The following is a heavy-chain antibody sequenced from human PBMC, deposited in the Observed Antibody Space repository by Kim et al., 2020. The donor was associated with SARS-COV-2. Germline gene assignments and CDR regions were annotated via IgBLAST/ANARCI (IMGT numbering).Heavy chain of an antibody. Sequence: YADAGKGPLTIARDNTKNTLYLQMNSLRAEDTAVYYCAKGMTAVTQTPGYWGQGTLVTVSS. CDR3: AKGMTAVTQTPGY. V-gene: IGHV3-23*01. J-gene: IGHJ4*02. D-gene: IGHD4-17*01.